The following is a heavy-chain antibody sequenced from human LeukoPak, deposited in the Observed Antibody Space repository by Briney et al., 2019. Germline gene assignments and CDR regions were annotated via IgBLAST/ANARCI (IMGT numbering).Heavy chain of an antibody. J-gene: IGHJ2*01. V-gene: IGHV4-31*03. Sequence: NASETLSLTCIVSGGSISSGGYYWSWIRQHPGRGLEWIGYIYYSGSTYYNPSLKSRVTISINTSKNQFSLQLSSVTAADTAVYYCARANPRHTCDLWGRGTLVTVSS. CDR1: GGSISSGGYY. CDR3: ARANPRHTCDL. CDR2: IYYSGST. D-gene: IGHD2-8*01.